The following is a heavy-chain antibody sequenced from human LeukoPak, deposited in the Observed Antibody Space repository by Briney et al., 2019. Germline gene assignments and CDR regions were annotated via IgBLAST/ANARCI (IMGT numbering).Heavy chain of an antibody. Sequence: GGSLRLSCAASGFTFSSYDMSWVRQAPGKGLEWVSGISGSGGSTYYADSVKGRFTISRDNSKNTLYLQMNSLRAEDTAVYYCARDSDYAFDHWGQGTLVTVSS. CDR1: GFTFSSYD. CDR3: ARDSDYAFDH. D-gene: IGHD3-22*01. V-gene: IGHV3-23*01. CDR2: ISGSGGST. J-gene: IGHJ4*02.